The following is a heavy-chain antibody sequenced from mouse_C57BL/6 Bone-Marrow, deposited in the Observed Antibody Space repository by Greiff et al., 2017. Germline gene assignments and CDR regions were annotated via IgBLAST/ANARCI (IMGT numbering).Heavy chain of an antibody. Sequence: VQLVESGPGLVAPSQSLSITCTVSGFSLPSYAISWVRQPPGKGLEWLGVIWNGGGTNYTSALKSRRSLSKDTSQRQGILKMNILQTDDTARYYCARIGGYDEVYFDYWGQGTTLTVSS. CDR2: IWNGGGT. V-gene: IGHV2-9-1*01. D-gene: IGHD2-2*01. CDR3: ARIGGYDEVYFDY. J-gene: IGHJ2*01. CDR1: GFSLPSYA.